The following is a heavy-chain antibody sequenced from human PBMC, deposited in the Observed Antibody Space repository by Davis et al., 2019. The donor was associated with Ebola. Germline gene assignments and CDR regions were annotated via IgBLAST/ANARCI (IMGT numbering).Heavy chain of an antibody. D-gene: IGHD1-1*01. CDR3: ARAQFPTTSDH. CDR1: GYTFPSYG. V-gene: IGHV1-18*01. J-gene: IGHJ4*02. Sequence: AASVKVSCKASGYTFPSYGINWVRQAPGQGLEWMGWINPHNGSTNYAQNVQGRVTMTTDTSTSTAYMEVGTLRSDDTAVYYCARAQFPTTSDHWGQGTLVTVSS. CDR2: INPHNGST.